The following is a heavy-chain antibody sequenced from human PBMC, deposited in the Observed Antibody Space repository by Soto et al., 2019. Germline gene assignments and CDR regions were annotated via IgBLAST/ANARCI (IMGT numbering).Heavy chain of an antibody. CDR1: GGSFSGYY. CDR2: INHSGIT. Sequence: VQLQQWGAGLLKPSETLSLTCAVYGGSFSGYYWSWIRQPPGKGLEWIGEINHSGITNYNPSLKSRVPISVDTSKNQFSLKLSSVTAAATAVYYCARGRRTLIDYCGQGTLVTVSS. V-gene: IGHV4-34*01. J-gene: IGHJ4*02. CDR3: ARGRRTLIDY.